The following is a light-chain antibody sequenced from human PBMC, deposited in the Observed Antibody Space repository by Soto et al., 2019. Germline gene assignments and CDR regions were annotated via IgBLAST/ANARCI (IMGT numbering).Light chain of an antibody. V-gene: IGKV3-15*01. Sequence: EIVMTQSTATLSVSPEERATLSCRASQSVSSNLAWYQQKPGQAPRLLIYAASTRATGIPARFSGSGSGIEFTLIICSLQSVYFSVCYCQQYNNWSFSWTFGQGTNLDSK. J-gene: IGKJ1*01. CDR2: AAS. CDR1: QSVSSN. CDR3: QQYNNWSFSWT.